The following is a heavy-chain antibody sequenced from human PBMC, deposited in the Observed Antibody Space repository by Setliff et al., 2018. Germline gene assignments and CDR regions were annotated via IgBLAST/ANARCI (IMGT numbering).Heavy chain of an antibody. V-gene: IGHV1-46*01. J-gene: IGHJ4*02. Sequence: ASVKVSCKTSGYSFTSHYMHWVRQAPGQGLEWMGIINPGGLSSNYAQKLQGRVSMTTDTSTSTAYMELRSLTSYDTAVYYCSRLVRYCTTTTCQRASGAEFWGQGTLVTVSS. CDR2: INPGGLSS. CDR3: SRLVRYCTTTTCQRASGAEF. CDR1: GYSFTSHY. D-gene: IGHD2-8*01.